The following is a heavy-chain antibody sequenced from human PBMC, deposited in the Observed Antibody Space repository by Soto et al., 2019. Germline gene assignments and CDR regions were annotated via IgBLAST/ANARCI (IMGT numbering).Heavy chain of an antibody. CDR2: ISSSGSTI. Sequence: PGGSLRLSCAASGFTFSDYYMSWIRQAPGKGLEWVSYISSSGSTIYYADSVKGRFTISRDNAKNSLYLQMNSLRAEDTAVYYCARDRVESGYPEYFQHWGQGTLVTVSS. D-gene: IGHD3-22*01. J-gene: IGHJ1*01. CDR1: GFTFSDYY. CDR3: ARDRVESGYPEYFQH. V-gene: IGHV3-11*01.